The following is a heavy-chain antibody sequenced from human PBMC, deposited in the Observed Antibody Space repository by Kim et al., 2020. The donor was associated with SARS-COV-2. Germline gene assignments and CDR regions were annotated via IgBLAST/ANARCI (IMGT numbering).Heavy chain of an antibody. V-gene: IGHV3-30*04. CDR1: GFTFSRYA. CDR3: ARDDYGAASDSWDVRNDAFDV. D-gene: IGHD4-17*01. CDR2: ISNDGSNE. Sequence: GGSLRLSCVASGFTFSRYAMHWVRQAPGKGLEWVAFISNDGSNEHYADSVRGRLTISRDDSKNTLFLQMNSLKPEDTAVYYCARDDYGAASDSWDVRNDAFDVWGRGTMVTVSS. J-gene: IGHJ3*01.